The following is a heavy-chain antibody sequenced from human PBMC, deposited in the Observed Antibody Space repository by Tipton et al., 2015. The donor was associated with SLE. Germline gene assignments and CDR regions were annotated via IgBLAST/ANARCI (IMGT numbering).Heavy chain of an antibody. J-gene: IGHJ2*01. CDR1: GFTFSTYG. Sequence: SLRLSCAASGFTFSTYGMHWVRQAPGKGLEWVAVIWYDGSNKYYADSVKGRFTISRDNSKNTLYLQMNSLRAEDTAVYYCAREKYYYDSSGYLRDWYFDLWSRGTLVTVSS. CDR2: IWYDGSNK. CDR3: AREKYYYDSSGYLRDWYFDL. V-gene: IGHV3-33*01. D-gene: IGHD3-22*01.